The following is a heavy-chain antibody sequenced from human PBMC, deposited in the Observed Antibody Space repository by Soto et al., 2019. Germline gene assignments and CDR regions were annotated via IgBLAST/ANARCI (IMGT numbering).Heavy chain of an antibody. D-gene: IGHD6-13*01. CDR3: ARHEGGAAADRPLDY. Sequence: QLRLQESGPGLVKSSETLSLTCTVSGGSVRSSSYYWGWIRQPPGKGLEWIASIYYSGRTHNNPALKSRVTMSIDTYTNQFSLKMNSVTAADTAVYYWARHEGGAAADRPLDYWGQGTLVTVSS. CDR2: IYYSGRT. CDR1: GGSVRSSSYY. V-gene: IGHV4-39*01. J-gene: IGHJ4*02.